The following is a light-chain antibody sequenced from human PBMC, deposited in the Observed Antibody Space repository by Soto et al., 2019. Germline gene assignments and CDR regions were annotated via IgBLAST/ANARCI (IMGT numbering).Light chain of an antibody. V-gene: IGKV1-5*03. CDR2: KAS. J-gene: IGKJ3*01. CDR3: QQYNSFPLT. Sequence: DIQMTQSPSTLSASVGDRVTITCRASQFMSVWLAWYQQKPGTAPKLLIYKASSSASGVPTRFSGSGSGTEFTLTISSLQPDDSATYYCQQYNSFPLTFGPGTKVDIK. CDR1: QFMSVW.